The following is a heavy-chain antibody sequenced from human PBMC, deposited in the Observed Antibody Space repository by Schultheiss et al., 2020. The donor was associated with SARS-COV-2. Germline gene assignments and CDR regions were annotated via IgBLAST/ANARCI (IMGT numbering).Heavy chain of an antibody. CDR2: IYYSGST. Sequence: SQTLSLTCAVYGGSFSGYYWSWIRQPPGKGLEWIGYIYYSGSTYYNPSLKSRVTISMDTSANQFSLQLSSVTAAETAVYYCAGGSGWSRFDYWGQGTLVTVSS. CDR1: GGSFSGYY. J-gene: IGHJ4*02. CDR3: AGGSGWSRFDY. D-gene: IGHD6-13*01. V-gene: IGHV4-59*08.